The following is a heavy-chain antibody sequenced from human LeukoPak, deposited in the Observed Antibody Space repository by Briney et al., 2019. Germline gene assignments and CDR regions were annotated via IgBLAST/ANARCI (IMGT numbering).Heavy chain of an antibody. J-gene: IGHJ4*02. D-gene: IGHD2-21*01. Sequence: GGSLRLSCAASGFTFSSYAMSWVRQAPGKGLEWVSAISGSGGSTYYADSVKGRFTISRGNSKNTLYLQMNSLRAEDTAVYYCAKFLPTHIVVANYYFDYWGQGTLVTVSS. V-gene: IGHV3-23*01. CDR1: GFTFSSYA. CDR2: ISGSGGST. CDR3: AKFLPTHIVVANYYFDY.